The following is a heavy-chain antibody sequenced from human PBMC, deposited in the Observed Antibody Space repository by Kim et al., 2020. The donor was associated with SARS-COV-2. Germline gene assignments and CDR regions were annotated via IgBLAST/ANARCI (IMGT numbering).Heavy chain of an antibody. CDR3: TRGPPYSQSYWDAFDI. J-gene: IGHJ3*02. D-gene: IGHD1-26*01. Sequence: GGSLRLSCEVSEFSFSDSTMHWVRQASGKGLEWVGRIRTKGDSYATVYAASVKGRFTISRDDSKNTAYLQMNSLKTEDTAVYYCTRGPPYSQSYWDAFDIWGQGTKVTVS. CDR1: EFSFSDST. CDR2: IRTKGDSYAT. V-gene: IGHV3-73*01.